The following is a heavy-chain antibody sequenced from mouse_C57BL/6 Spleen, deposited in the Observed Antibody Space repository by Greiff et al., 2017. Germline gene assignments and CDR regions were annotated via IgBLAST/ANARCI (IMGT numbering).Heavy chain of an antibody. V-gene: IGHV1-18*01. D-gene: IGHD3-2*02. Sequence: EVKLEESGAELVRPGASVKIPCKASGYTFTDYNMDWVKQSHGKSLEWIGDINPNNGGTIYNQKFKGKATLTVDKSSSTAYMELRSLTSEDTAVYYCARSRGDSSGLFDYWGQGTTLTVSS. CDR1: GYTFTDYN. CDR3: ARSRGDSSGLFDY. CDR2: INPNNGGT. J-gene: IGHJ2*01.